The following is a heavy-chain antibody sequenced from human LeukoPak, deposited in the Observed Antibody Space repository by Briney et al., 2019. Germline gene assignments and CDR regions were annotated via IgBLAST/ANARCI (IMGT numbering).Heavy chain of an antibody. CDR3: ATSAYLDH. Sequence: GGSLRLSCAASGFTFSSYALSWVRQAPGKGLEWVSLISGSGGSTYYADSVKGRFTISRDNAKNFLYLQMNSLRVEDMAFYYCATSAYLDHWGQGTLVTVSS. CDR2: ISGSGGST. V-gene: IGHV3-23*01. CDR1: GFTFSSYA. D-gene: IGHD3-16*01. J-gene: IGHJ4*02.